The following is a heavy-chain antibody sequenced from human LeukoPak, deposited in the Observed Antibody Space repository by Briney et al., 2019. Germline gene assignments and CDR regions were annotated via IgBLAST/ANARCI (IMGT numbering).Heavy chain of an antibody. D-gene: IGHD3-3*01. CDR1: GFTFSNAW. J-gene: IGHJ4*02. V-gene: IGHV3-15*01. CDR2: IKSKTDGGTT. CDR3: TTIGRLYDFWSGEDY. Sequence: GGSLRLSCAASGFTFSNAWMSWVRQAPGKGLEWVGRIKSKTDGGTTDYAAPVKGRFTISRNDSKNTLYLQMNSLKTEDTAVYYCTTIGRLYDFWSGEDYWGQGTLVTVSS.